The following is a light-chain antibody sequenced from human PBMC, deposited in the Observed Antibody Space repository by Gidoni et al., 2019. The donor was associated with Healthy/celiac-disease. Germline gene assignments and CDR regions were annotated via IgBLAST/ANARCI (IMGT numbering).Light chain of an antibody. Sequence: DIQMTQSPSSLSASVGDSVTITCRASQSISSYLNWYQQKPGKAPKLLIYAASSLQSGVPSRFSGSGSGTDFTLTISSLQPEDFATYYCQQSYSTPLYTFXXXTKLEIK. V-gene: IGKV1-39*01. CDR1: QSISSY. J-gene: IGKJ2*01. CDR2: AAS. CDR3: QQSYSTPLYT.